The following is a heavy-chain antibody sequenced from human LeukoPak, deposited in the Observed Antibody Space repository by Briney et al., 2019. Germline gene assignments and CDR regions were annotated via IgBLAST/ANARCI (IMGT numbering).Heavy chain of an antibody. D-gene: IGHD3-10*01. CDR2: ISYDGSNK. Sequence: GGSLRLSCAASGFALSSYAMHWVRQAPGKGLEWVAVISYDGSNKYYSDSVKGRFTISRDNSKKTLYLQMNSLRTEDTAVYYCARVGSGMVRESPDYYYYGMDVWGQGTTVTVSS. CDR1: GFALSSYA. V-gene: IGHV3-30-3*01. J-gene: IGHJ6*02. CDR3: ARVGSGMVRESPDYYYYGMDV.